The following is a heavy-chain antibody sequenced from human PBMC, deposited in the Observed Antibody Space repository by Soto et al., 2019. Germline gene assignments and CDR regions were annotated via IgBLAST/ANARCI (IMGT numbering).Heavy chain of an antibody. V-gene: IGHV3-74*01. CDR2: INNDGSTT. CDR1: GFPFSTYW. CDR3: ASQGLYYYGLGV. J-gene: IGHJ6*02. Sequence: PGGSLRLSCAASGFPFSTYWMHWVHQAPGKGPVWVSRINNDGSTTRYADSVKGRFTISRDNAKNTLYLQMNSLRAEDTAVYYCASQGLYYYGLGVWGQGTTVTVSS.